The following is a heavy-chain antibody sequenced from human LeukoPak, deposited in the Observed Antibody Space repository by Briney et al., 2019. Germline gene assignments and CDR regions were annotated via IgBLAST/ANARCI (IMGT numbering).Heavy chain of an antibody. J-gene: IGHJ4*02. CDR2: INRDGSGK. CDR1: GLTFINYW. V-gene: IGHV3-7*03. CDR3: AGVEYSGNGNLY. D-gene: IGHD1-26*01. Sequence: GGSLRLSCAGSGLTFINYWMTWVRQVPGKGLEWVANINRDGSGKYYLPSVRGRFTISKDDAKASLYLQMDSLRPEDTTIYYCAGVEYSGNGNLYWGQGTLVTVSS.